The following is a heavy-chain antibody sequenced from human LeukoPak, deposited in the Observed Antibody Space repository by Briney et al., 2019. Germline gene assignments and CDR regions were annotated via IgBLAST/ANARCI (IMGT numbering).Heavy chain of an antibody. Sequence: PGGSLRLSCAASGFTFSSYGMHWVRQAPGKGLEWVAFIRYDGSNKYYADSVKGRFTISRDNSKNTLYLQMNSPRAEDTAVYYCATLVGQTGWLQLRVQRDAFDIWGQGTMVTVSS. D-gene: IGHD5-24*01. V-gene: IGHV3-30*02. CDR1: GFTFSSYG. CDR2: IRYDGSNK. J-gene: IGHJ3*02. CDR3: ATLVGQTGWLQLRVQRDAFDI.